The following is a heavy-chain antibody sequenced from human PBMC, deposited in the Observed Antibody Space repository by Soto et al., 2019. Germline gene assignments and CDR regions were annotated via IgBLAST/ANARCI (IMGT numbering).Heavy chain of an antibody. D-gene: IGHD6-19*01. CDR1: GFALSSSW. CDR2: INFDGRTT. V-gene: IGHV3-74*01. J-gene: IGHJ4*02. CDR3: ARGPRGWYGFDY. Sequence: EVQLVESGGGLVQPGGSLRLSCAGSGFALSSSWMHWVRQDPGKGLVWVSRINFDGRTTDYADSVRGRFTISRDNAKNTLYLEMNSLRVADTAVYHCARGPRGWYGFDYWGQGTLVTVSS.